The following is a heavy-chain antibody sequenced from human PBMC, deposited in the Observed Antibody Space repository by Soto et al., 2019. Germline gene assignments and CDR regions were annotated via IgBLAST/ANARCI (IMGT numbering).Heavy chain of an antibody. CDR1: RGTFSSYA. CDR3: ARGVYSGDDGGANFDY. J-gene: IGHJ4*02. D-gene: IGHD5-12*01. V-gene: IGHV1-69*06. Sequence: SVPVSCQASRGTFSSYAINWVRQAPGKGLEWMGGIIPIFGTANYAQKFQGRVTITADKSTSTAYMELSSLRSEDTAVYYCARGVYSGDDGGANFDYWGQGTLVTVSS. CDR2: IIPIFGTA.